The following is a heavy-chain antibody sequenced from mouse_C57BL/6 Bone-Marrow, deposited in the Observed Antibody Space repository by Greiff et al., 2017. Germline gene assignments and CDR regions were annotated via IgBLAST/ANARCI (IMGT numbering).Heavy chain of an antibody. J-gene: IGHJ4*01. CDR2: IRNKANGYTS. CDR3: ARDGGDYDGYYAMDY. Sequence: EVQGVESGGGLVQPGGSLSLSCAASGFTFTDYYMSWVRQPPGKALEWLGFIRNKANGYTSEYSASVKGRFTISRDNSQSILYLQMNALRAEDSATYYCARDGGDYDGYYAMDYWGQGTSVTVSS. CDR1: GFTFTDYY. V-gene: IGHV7-3*01. D-gene: IGHD2-4*01.